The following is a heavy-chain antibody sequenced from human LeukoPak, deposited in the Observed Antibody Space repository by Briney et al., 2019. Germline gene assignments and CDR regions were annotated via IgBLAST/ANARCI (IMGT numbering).Heavy chain of an antibody. CDR3: AKAPSSGWPDAFDI. CDR2: IKSDGSST. CDR1: GFTFSYYW. Sequence: GGSLRLSCAASGFTFSYYWMHWVRHAPGKGLVWVSRIKSDGSSTSYAGSVKGRFTISRDNAKNTLYLQMNSLRAEDTAVYYCAKAPSSGWPDAFDIWGQGTMVTVSS. V-gene: IGHV3-74*01. D-gene: IGHD6-19*01. J-gene: IGHJ3*02.